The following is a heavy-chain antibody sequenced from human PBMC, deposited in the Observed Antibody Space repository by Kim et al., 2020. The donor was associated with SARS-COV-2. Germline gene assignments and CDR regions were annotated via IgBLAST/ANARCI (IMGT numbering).Heavy chain of an antibody. Sequence: SETLSLTCTVSGGSISSYYWSWIRQPPGKGLEWIGYIYYSGSTNYNPSLKSRVTISVDTSKNQFSLKLSSVTAADTAVYYCARGLGLSVYYDFWSGYPPLGPFDYWGQGTLVTVSS. CDR1: GGSISSYY. V-gene: IGHV4-59*01. D-gene: IGHD3-3*01. CDR3: ARGLGLSVYYDFWSGYPPLGPFDY. CDR2: IYYSGST. J-gene: IGHJ4*02.